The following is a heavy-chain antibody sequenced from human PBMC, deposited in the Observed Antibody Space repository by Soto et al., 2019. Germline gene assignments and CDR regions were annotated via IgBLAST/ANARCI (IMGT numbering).Heavy chain of an antibody. J-gene: IGHJ5*02. CDR2: INAGNGNT. V-gene: IGHV1-3*01. Sequence: QVQLVQSGAEVKKPGASVKVSCKASGYTFTSYAMHWVRQAPGQRLEWMGWINAGNGNTKYSQKFQGRVTITRDTSASTAYMELSSLRSEDTAVYYCARALWFGELLMGWFDPWGQGTLVTVSS. D-gene: IGHD3-10*01. CDR3: ARALWFGELLMGWFDP. CDR1: GYTFTSYA.